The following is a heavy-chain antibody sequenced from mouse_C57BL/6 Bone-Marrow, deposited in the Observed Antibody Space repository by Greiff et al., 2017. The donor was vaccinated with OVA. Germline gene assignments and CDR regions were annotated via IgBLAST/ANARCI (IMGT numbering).Heavy chain of an antibody. CDR2: ISDGGSYT. J-gene: IGHJ4*01. D-gene: IGHD1-2*01. V-gene: IGHV5-4*01. Sequence: DVQLVESGGGLVKPGGSLKLSCAASGFTFSSYAMSWVRQTPEKRLEWVATISDGGSYTYYPDNVKGRFTISRDNAKNNLYLQMSHLKSEDTAMYYCAREIITRYYAMDYWGQGTSVTVSS. CDR1: GFTFSSYA. CDR3: AREIITRYYAMDY.